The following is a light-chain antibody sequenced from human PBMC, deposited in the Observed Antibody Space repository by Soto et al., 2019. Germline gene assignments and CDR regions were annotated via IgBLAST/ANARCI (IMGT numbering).Light chain of an antibody. CDR2: GAS. Sequence: EIVLTQSACTLSWSAGERATLSCRASQRVSSSYLGWYQQKHGQAPRLLMYGASSRATGIPERFSGSGYGTDFTLTISRLETEDFAVYYCQQYGSSPRTFGQGTKVDI. CDR1: QRVSSSY. V-gene: IGKV3-20*01. CDR3: QQYGSSPRT. J-gene: IGKJ1*01.